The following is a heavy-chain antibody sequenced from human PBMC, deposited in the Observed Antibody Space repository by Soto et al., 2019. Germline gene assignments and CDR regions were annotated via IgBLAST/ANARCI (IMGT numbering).Heavy chain of an antibody. Sequence: PGESLKISCKGSGYSFTSYWIGWVRQMPGKGLEWMGIIYPGDSDTRYSPSFQGQVTISADKSISTAYLQWSSLKASDTAMYYCARPSLITIFGVVPYGMDVWGQGTTVTVSS. CDR2: IYPGDSDT. CDR1: GYSFTSYW. J-gene: IGHJ6*02. CDR3: ARPSLITIFGVVPYGMDV. V-gene: IGHV5-51*01. D-gene: IGHD3-3*01.